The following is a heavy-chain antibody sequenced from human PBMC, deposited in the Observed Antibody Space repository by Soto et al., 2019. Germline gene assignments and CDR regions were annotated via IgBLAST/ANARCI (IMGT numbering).Heavy chain of an antibody. Sequence: QLQLQESGPGLVKPSETLSLTCTVSGGSISSSSYYWGWIRQPPGKGLEWIGSIYYSGSTYYNPSLKSRVTISVDTSKNQFSLKLSAVTAADTAVYYCARVSSNWGPAKFDYWGQGTLVTVSS. CDR3: ARVSSNWGPAKFDY. CDR2: IYYSGST. V-gene: IGHV4-39*01. D-gene: IGHD6-13*01. CDR1: GGSISSSSYY. J-gene: IGHJ4*02.